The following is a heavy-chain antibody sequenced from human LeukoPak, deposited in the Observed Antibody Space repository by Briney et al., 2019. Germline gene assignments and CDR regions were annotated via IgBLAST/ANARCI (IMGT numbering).Heavy chain of an antibody. CDR1: GFTFSSYD. V-gene: IGHV3-21*01. Sequence: GGSLRLSCAASGFTFSSYDMNWVRQAPGKGLEWVSSISSRSSYIYYADSLKGRFTISRDNAKNSLYLHMNSLRAEDTAVYYCARAGASSATDYYYYYMDVWGKGTTVTVSS. D-gene: IGHD6-13*01. J-gene: IGHJ6*03. CDR3: ARAGASSATDYYYYYMDV. CDR2: ISSRSSYI.